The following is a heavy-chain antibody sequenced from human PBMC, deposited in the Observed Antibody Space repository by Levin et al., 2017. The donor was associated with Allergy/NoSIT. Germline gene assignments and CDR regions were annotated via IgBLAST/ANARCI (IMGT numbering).Heavy chain of an antibody. V-gene: IGHV1-3*01. D-gene: IGHD6-13*01. Sequence: VASVKVSCKTSGYPFTTYGIHWVRQAPGQRPEWMGWINPGDGNTKSSPKFQGRVTITGDTSASTVYMELSSLRSEDTAVYFCARTIPGSSWGYYGMDVWGQGTTVTVSS. J-gene: IGHJ6*02. CDR1: GYPFTTYG. CDR2: INPGDGNT. CDR3: ARTIPGSSWGYYGMDV.